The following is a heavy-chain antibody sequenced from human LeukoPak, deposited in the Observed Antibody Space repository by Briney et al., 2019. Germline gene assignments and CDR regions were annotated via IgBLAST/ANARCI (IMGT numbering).Heavy chain of an antibody. CDR2: TRNKANGYTT. V-gene: IGHV3-72*01. J-gene: IGHJ4*02. CDR3: ASLWFGDPGFDY. Sequence: GGSLRLSCAVSGFTFSDHYMDWVRQAPGKGLEWVGRTRNKANGYTTICAASVKGRFTVSRDESKNSLYLQMNSLRTEDTAVYYCASLWFGDPGFDYWGQGTLVTVSS. D-gene: IGHD3-10*01. CDR1: GFTFSDHY.